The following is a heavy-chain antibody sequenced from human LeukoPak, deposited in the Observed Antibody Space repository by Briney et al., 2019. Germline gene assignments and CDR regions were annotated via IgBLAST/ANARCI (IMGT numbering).Heavy chain of an antibody. Sequence: GGSLRLSCAASGFTFSSYWMSWVRQAPGKGLEWVANIKQDGSEKYYMDSVKGRFTISRDNAKTSLYLQMNSLRAEDTAVYYCARHLSGVTGYTYGRGIDYWGQGTLVTVSS. CDR2: IKQDGSEK. CDR3: ARHLSGVTGYTYGRGIDY. CDR1: GFTFSSYW. V-gene: IGHV3-7*01. J-gene: IGHJ4*02. D-gene: IGHD5-18*01.